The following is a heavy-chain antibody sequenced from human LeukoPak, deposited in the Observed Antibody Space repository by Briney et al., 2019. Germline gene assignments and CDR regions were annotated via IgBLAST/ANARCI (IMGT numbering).Heavy chain of an antibody. CDR1: GASVTSGSDY. D-gene: IGHD6-13*01. Sequence: SQTLSLTCTVSGASVTSGSDYWSWVRQPAGKGLEWIGRIYSSGSTNDNPSLKSRVTISLDTSKNQFSLKLSSVTAADTAVYYCAREGEGAAAGTTLFDYWGQGTLVTVSS. J-gene: IGHJ4*02. CDR3: AREGEGAAAGTTLFDY. CDR2: IYSSGST. V-gene: IGHV4-61*02.